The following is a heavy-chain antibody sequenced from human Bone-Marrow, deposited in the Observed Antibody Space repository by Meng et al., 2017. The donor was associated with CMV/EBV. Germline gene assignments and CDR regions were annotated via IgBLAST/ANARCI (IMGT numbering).Heavy chain of an antibody. CDR1: GFTFSSYA. V-gene: IGHV3-30-3*01. Sequence: GGSLRLSCAASGFTFSSYAMHWVRQAPGKGLEWVAVISYDGSNKYYADSVKGRFTISRDNSKNTLYLQMNSLRAEDTAVDYCARDFSGSYYFDYWGQGTLVTVSS. J-gene: IGHJ4*02. CDR3: ARDFSGSYYFDY. CDR2: ISYDGSNK. D-gene: IGHD1-26*01.